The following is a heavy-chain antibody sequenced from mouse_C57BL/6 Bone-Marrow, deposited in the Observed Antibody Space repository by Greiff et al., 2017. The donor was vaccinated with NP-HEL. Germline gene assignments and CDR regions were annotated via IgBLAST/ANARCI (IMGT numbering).Heavy chain of an antibody. CDR2: IYPFDSET. V-gene: IGHV1-61*01. CDR1: GYTFTSYW. J-gene: IGHJ1*03. CDR3: ARDYYGSSGWYFDV. Sequence: QVQLQQPGAELVRPGSSVKLSCKASGYTFTSYWLDWVKQRPGQGLEWIGNIYPFDSETHYNQKFKDKATLTVDKSSSTAYMQLSSLTSEDSAVYYCARDYYGSSGWYFDVWGTGTTVTGSS. D-gene: IGHD1-1*01.